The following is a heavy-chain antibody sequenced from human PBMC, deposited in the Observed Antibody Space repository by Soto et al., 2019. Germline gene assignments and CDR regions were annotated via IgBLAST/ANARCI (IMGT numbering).Heavy chain of an antibody. Sequence: QITLKESGPTLVKPTQTLTLICTFSGFSLSTRGVGVGWSRKPPGKALEWLALLYWDDDEGYSPSLKSRLTISKDTSKNQVVLTVTNMDPVDTATYYCAHRPRGYSYYFDYWGQGTLVTVSS. D-gene: IGHD5-18*01. CDR1: GFSLSTRGVG. CDR3: AHRPRGYSYYFDY. J-gene: IGHJ4*02. V-gene: IGHV2-5*02. CDR2: LYWDDDE.